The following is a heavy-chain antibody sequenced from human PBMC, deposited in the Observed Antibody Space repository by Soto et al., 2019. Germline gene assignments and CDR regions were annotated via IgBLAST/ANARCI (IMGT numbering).Heavy chain of an antibody. Sequence: SETLSLTCTVSGGSISSSSYYWGWIRQPPGKGLEWIGSIYYSGSTYYNPSLKSRVTISVDTSKNQFSLKLSSVTAADTAVYYCASANARWLQFTQTYYFDYWGQGTLVTVSS. D-gene: IGHD5-12*01. CDR2: IYYSGST. CDR3: ASANARWLQFTQTYYFDY. J-gene: IGHJ4*02. V-gene: IGHV4-39*01. CDR1: GGSISSSSYY.